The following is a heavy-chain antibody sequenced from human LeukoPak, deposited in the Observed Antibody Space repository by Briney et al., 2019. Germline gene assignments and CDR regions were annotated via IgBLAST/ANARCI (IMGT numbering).Heavy chain of an antibody. Sequence: PSETLSLTCTVSGGSISSSSYYWGWIRQPPGKGLEWIGSIYYSGSTYYNPSLKSRVTISVDTSKNQFSLKLSSVTAADTAVYYCARDTIAVAGTVTYYYYMDVWGKGTTVTVSS. CDR1: GGSISSSSYY. CDR3: ARDTIAVAGTVTYYYYMDV. D-gene: IGHD6-19*01. J-gene: IGHJ6*03. V-gene: IGHV4-39*07. CDR2: IYYSGST.